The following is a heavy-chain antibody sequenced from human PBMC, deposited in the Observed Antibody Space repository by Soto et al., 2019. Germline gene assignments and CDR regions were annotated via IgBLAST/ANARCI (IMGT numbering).Heavy chain of an antibody. CDR2: MNPNSGNT. Sequence: WASVKVSCKASGYTFTSYDINWVRQATGQGLEWMGWMNPNSGNTGYAQKFQGRVTMTRNTSISTAYMELSGLRSEDTAVYYCARKYSSGWYDFDYWGQGTLVTVSS. J-gene: IGHJ4*02. CDR1: GYTFTSYD. CDR3: ARKYSSGWYDFDY. V-gene: IGHV1-8*01. D-gene: IGHD6-19*01.